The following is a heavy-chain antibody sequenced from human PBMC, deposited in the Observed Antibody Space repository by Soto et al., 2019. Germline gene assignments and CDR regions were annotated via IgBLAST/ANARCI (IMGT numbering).Heavy chain of an antibody. CDR2: IYYSGST. D-gene: IGHD2-15*01. CDR3: ARDLEFFFFQAEDGIRDVRSVSAFLLNRSSDL. Sequence: PGKSLEWIGYIYYSGSTYYNPSLKSRVTISVDTSKNQFSLKLSSVTAADTAVYYCARDLEFFFFQAEDGIRDVRSVSAFLLNRSSDL. J-gene: IGHJ2*01. V-gene: IGHV4-31*02.